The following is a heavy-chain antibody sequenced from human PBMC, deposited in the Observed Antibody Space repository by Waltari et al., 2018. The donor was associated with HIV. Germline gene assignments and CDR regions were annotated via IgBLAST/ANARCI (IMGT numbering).Heavy chain of an antibody. V-gene: IGHV3-7*01. CDR1: GFTFSGYW. J-gene: IGHJ4*02. CDR2: IKQGGSEK. D-gene: IGHD5-12*01. CDR3: ARLRGGYDFYY. Sequence: EVQLVESGGGLVQPGGSLRLSCAASGFTFSGYWMSWVRQAPGKGMECVANIKQGGSEKSYVDSGKGRFTSSRDNAKNSLYLQMNNLRAEDTAVYYSARLRGGYDFYYWGQGTLVTVSS.